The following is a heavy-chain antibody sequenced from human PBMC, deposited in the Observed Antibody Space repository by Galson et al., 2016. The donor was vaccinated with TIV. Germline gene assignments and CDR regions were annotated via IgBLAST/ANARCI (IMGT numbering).Heavy chain of an antibody. CDR2: IKNRDYGGTT. J-gene: IGHJ5*02. V-gene: IGHV3-15*05. D-gene: IGHD2-15*01. CDR3: ARRHHKWGWEMLP. CDR1: GFSFKNAW. Sequence: SLRLSCAASGFSFKNAWMSWVRQAPGKGLDWVGRIKNRDYGGTTDYAEPVKGRFTISRDDAKDGLFLQMDSLKTEDTAIYYCARRHHKWGWEMLPWGQGTLVTVSS.